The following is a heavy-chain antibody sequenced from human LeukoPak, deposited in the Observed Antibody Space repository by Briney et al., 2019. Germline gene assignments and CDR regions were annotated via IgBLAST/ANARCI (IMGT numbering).Heavy chain of an antibody. D-gene: IGHD2-2*01. J-gene: IGHJ6*02. V-gene: IGHV4-34*01. CDR1: GGSFSGYY. Sequence: SEPLSLTCAAYGGSFSGYYWSCIRPPPGKGLEWIGEINHSGSTNYNPSLKSRVTISVDTSKNQFSLKLSSVTAADTAVYYCARVRSVVVPAATYYYYYYGMDVWGQGTTVTVSS. CDR2: INHSGST. CDR3: ARVRSVVVPAATYYYYYYGMDV.